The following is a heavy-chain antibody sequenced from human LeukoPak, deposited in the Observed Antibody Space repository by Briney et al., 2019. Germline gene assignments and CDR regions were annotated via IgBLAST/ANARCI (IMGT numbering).Heavy chain of an antibody. V-gene: IGHV3-30*18. Sequence: GPSPRLSCAASGFTFNNFAMHWVRQAPGKGLEWVAVISIDGAKTYSADSVKGRFTISRDNSKKTLYLKMNTVRAEDTAVYYCAKGEGGSSSWYDFYDYGMDVWGKGTTVTVSS. CDR3: AKGEGGSSSWYDFYDYGMDV. CDR1: GFTFNNFA. CDR2: ISIDGAKT. D-gene: IGHD2-2*01. J-gene: IGHJ6*04.